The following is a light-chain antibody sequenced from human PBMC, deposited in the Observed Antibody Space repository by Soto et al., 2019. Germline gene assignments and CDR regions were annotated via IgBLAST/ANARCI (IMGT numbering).Light chain of an antibody. CDR3: QQANNFPYT. CDR2: VAS. Sequence: DIQMTQSPSSVSASVGDRVTITCRASQAISSWLAWYQQKPGKAPKLLIHVASTLQSGVPSRFSGSGSGTDFTLTISSLQPEDFATYYCQQANNFPYTFGQGTKLEIK. V-gene: IGKV1-12*01. CDR1: QAISSW. J-gene: IGKJ2*01.